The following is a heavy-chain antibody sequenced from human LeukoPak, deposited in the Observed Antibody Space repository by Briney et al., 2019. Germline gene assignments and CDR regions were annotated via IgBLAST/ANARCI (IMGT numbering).Heavy chain of an antibody. CDR2: IIPMFGTT. CDR1: GGTFSSYT. J-gene: IGHJ5*02. V-gene: IGHV1-69*06. D-gene: IGHD1-26*01. CDR3: ARHRSGSYFYNWFDP. Sequence: SVKVSCKASGGTFSSYTISWVRQAPGEGLEWMGGIIPMFGTTNYAQKFQGRVTITADKSTDTAYMELSSLRSEDTAVYYCARHRSGSYFYNWFDPWGQGTLVTVSS.